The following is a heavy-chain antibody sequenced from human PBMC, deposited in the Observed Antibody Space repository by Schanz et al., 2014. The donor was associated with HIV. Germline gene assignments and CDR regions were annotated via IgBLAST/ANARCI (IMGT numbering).Heavy chain of an antibody. CDR1: GFTFNSYG. Sequence: EQLVESGGGVVQPGRSLRLSCAASGFTFNSYGMHWVRQAPGKGLEWVGFIRSKAFGGTTGYAASLKGRFTISRDDSKSIAYLQVNSLKTEDSGVYYCTIALEWFSERDYWGQGTLVTVSS. J-gene: IGHJ4*02. CDR2: IRSKAFGGTT. D-gene: IGHD3-3*01. CDR3: TIALEWFSERDY. V-gene: IGHV3-49*04.